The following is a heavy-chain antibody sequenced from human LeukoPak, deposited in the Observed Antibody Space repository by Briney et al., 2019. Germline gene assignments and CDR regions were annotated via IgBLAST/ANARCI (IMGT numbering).Heavy chain of an antibody. J-gene: IGHJ4*02. CDR1: GFTFSSYS. CDR2: ISGSGGST. CDR3: AKHYCSSTSCYSVY. D-gene: IGHD2-2*02. V-gene: IGHV3-23*01. Sequence: GGSLRLSCAASGFTFSSYSMNWVRQAPGKGLEWVSAISGSGGSTYYADSVKGRFTISRDNSKNTLYLQMNSLRAEDTAVYYCAKHYCSSTSCYSVYWGQGTLVTVSS.